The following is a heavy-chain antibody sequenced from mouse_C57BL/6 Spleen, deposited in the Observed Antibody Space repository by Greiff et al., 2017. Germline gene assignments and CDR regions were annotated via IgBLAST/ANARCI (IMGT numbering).Heavy chain of an antibody. Sequence: QVQLQQSGAELARPGASVKLSCKASGYTFTSYGISWVKQRTGQGLEWIGEIYPRSGNTYYNEKFKGKATLTADKSSSTAYMELRSLTSEDSAVYFCASHGKEFAYWGQGTLVTVSA. J-gene: IGHJ3*01. V-gene: IGHV1-81*01. D-gene: IGHD1-1*01. CDR2: IYPRSGNT. CDR3: ASHGKEFAY. CDR1: GYTFTSYG.